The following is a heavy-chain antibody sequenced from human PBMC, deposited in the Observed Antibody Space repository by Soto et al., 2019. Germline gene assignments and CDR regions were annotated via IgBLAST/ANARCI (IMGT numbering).Heavy chain of an antibody. CDR3: ARLPGSGSYHLFDY. D-gene: IGHD3-10*01. J-gene: IGHJ4*02. V-gene: IGHV4-39*01. Sequence: QLQLQESGPGLVKPSETLSLTCTVSGGSISSSSYYWGWIRQPPGKGLEWIGSIYYSGSTYYNPSLKSRVTISVDTSKNQFSLKLSSVTAADTAVYYCARLPGSGSYHLFDYWGQGTLVTVSS. CDR2: IYYSGST. CDR1: GGSISSSSYY.